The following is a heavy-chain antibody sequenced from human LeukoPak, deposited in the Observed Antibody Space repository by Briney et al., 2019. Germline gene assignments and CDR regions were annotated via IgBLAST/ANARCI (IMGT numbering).Heavy chain of an antibody. Sequence: SETLSLTCTVSGGSISSYYWSWIRQPPGKGLEWIGYIYYSGSTNYNPSLRSRVTISVDTSKNQFSLKLSSVTAADTAVYYCASHDYDRDAFDIWGQGTMVTVSS. J-gene: IGHJ3*02. D-gene: IGHD3-9*01. CDR3: ASHDYDRDAFDI. CDR2: IYYSGST. V-gene: IGHV4-59*08. CDR1: GGSISSYY.